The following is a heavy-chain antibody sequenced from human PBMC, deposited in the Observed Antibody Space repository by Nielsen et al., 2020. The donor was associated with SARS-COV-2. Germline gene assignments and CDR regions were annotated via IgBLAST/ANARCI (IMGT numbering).Heavy chain of an antibody. D-gene: IGHD3-3*01. CDR2: ISGSGGST. J-gene: IGHJ4*02. CDR3: AKLPILRFLEWLQYFDY. V-gene: IGHV3-23*01. CDR1: GFTFSSYA. Sequence: GESLKISCAASGFTFSSYAMSWVRQAPGKGLEWVSAISGSGGSTYYADSVKGRFTISRDNSKNTLYLQMNSLRAEDTAVYYCAKLPILRFLEWLQYFDYWGQGTLVTVSS.